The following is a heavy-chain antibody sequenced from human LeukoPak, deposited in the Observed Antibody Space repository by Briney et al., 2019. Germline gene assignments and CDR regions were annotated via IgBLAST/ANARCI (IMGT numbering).Heavy chain of an antibody. Sequence: ASVTVSCTASGYTFTSYGISWVRQAPGQGLEWMGWISAYNGNTNYAQKLQGRVTMTTDTSTSTAYMELRSLRSDDTAVYYCARVATLAYCGGDCYSSLYFDHWGQGTLVTVSS. CDR2: ISAYNGNT. CDR1: GYTFTSYG. V-gene: IGHV1-18*01. J-gene: IGHJ4*02. D-gene: IGHD2-21*02. CDR3: ARVATLAYCGGDCYSSLYFDH.